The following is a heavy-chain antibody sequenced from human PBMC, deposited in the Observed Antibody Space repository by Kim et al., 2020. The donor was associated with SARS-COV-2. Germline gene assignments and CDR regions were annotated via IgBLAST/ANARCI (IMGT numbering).Heavy chain of an antibody. CDR2: FDPEDGET. CDR1: GYTLTELS. D-gene: IGHD5-12*01. Sequence: ASVKVSCKVSGYTLTELSMHWVRQAPGKGLEWMGGFDPEDGETIYAQKFQGRVTMTEDTSTDTAYMELSSLRSEDTAVYYCATSVEMATTYDYWGQGTLVTVSS. V-gene: IGHV1-24*01. J-gene: IGHJ4*02. CDR3: ATSVEMATTYDY.